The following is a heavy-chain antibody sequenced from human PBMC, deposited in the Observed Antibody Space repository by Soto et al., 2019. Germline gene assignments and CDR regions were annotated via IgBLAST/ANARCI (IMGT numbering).Heavy chain of an antibody. V-gene: IGHV3-33*01. CDR1: GFTFSSYG. CDR3: ARVHIVVPAAIGYYYYGMDV. Sequence: GGSLRLSCAASGFTFSSYGMHWVRQAPGKGLEWVAVIWYDGSNKYYADSVKGRFTISRNNSKNTLYLQMNSLRAEDTAVYYCARVHIVVPAAIGYYYYGMDVWGQGTTVTVS. CDR2: IWYDGSNK. J-gene: IGHJ6*02. D-gene: IGHD2-2*02.